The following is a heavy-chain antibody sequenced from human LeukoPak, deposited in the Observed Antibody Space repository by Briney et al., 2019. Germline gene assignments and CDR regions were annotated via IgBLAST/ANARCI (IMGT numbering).Heavy chain of an antibody. V-gene: IGHV4-39*01. J-gene: IGHJ4*02. CDR3: ARPKGLLWFGE. D-gene: IGHD3-10*01. Sequence: SETLSLTCTISGDSISSRTSCWSWIRQPPGTGLEPPGKGLEWIGSIYYSGSTYYNPSLKSRVTISVDTSKNQFSLKLSSVTAADTAVYYCARPKGLLWFGEWGQGTLVTVSS. CDR1: GDSISSRTSC. CDR2: IYYSGST.